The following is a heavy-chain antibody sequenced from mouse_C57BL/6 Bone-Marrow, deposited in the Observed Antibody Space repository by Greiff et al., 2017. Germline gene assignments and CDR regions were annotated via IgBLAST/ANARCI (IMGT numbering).Heavy chain of an antibody. CDR1: GYAFSSYW. J-gene: IGHJ3*01. D-gene: IGHD3-1*01. V-gene: IGHV1-80*01. CDR2: IYPGDGDT. Sequence: QVHVKQSGAELVKPGASVKISCKASGYAFSSYWMNWVKQRPGKGLEWIGQIYPGDGDTNYNGKFKGKATLTADKSSSTAYMQLSSLTSEDSAVYFGARRGGAPSWFAYWGQGTLVTVSA. CDR3: ARRGGAPSWFAY.